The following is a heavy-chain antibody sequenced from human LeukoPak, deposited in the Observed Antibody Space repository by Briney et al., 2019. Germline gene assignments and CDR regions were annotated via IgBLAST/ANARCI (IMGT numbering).Heavy chain of an antibody. CDR3: ARAHCSSTTCFFDY. CDR2: ISGYSGNT. V-gene: IGHV1-18*01. Sequence: GASVKVSFTSSAYTFTKYGISWVRQAPGQGLEWMGWISGYSGNTEYAQNVQGRVTMTTDTSASTVYMDLRSLRSDDTAVYFCARAHCSSTTCFFDYWGQGTLVTVSS. D-gene: IGHD2-2*01. CDR1: AYTFTKYG. J-gene: IGHJ4*02.